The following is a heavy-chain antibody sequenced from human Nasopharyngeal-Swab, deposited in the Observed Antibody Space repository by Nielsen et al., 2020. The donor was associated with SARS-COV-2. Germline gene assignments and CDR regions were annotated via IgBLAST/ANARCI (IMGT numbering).Heavy chain of an antibody. CDR2: IYYSGST. V-gene: IGHV4-39*01. Sequence: IRQPPGTGLEWIGSIYYSGSTYYNPSLKSRVTISVDTSKNQFSLKLSSVTAADTAVYYCARTERRSNDAFDIWGQGTMVTVSS. CDR3: ARTERRSNDAFDI. J-gene: IGHJ3*02.